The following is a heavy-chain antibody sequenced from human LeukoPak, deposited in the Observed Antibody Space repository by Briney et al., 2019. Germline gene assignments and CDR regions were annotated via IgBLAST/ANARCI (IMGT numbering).Heavy chain of an antibody. V-gene: IGHV1-2*02. Sequence: ASVKVSCKASGYTFTGYYIHWVRQAPGQGLEWMGWINPNSGGTNYAQKFQGRVTMTRDTSISTAYLELSRLRSDDTAVYYCARDRYDFWRGVWFDPWGQGTLVTVSS. CDR2: INPNSGGT. CDR3: ARDRYDFWRGVWFDP. J-gene: IGHJ5*02. D-gene: IGHD3-3*01. CDR1: GYTFTGYY.